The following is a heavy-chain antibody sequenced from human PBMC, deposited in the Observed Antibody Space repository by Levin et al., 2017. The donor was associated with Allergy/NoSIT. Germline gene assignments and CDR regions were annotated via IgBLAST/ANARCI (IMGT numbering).Heavy chain of an antibody. CDR3: ASQAVAGYNFDY. CDR2: INHSGST. V-gene: IGHV4-34*01. D-gene: IGHD6-19*01. CDR1: GGSFSGYY. Sequence: SQTLSLTCAVYGGSFSGYYWSWIRQPPGKGLEWIGEINHSGSTNYNPSLKSRVTISVDTSKNQFSLKLSSVTAADTAVYYCASQAVAGYNFDYWGQGTLVTVSS. J-gene: IGHJ4*02.